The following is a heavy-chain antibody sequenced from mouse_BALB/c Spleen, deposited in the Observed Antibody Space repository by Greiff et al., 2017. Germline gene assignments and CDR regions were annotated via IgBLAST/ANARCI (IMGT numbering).Heavy chain of an antibody. J-gene: IGHJ2*01. D-gene: IGHD2-14*01. Sequence: EVMLVESGGGLVQPGGSLKLSCAASGFTFSSYTMSWVRQTPEKRLEWIAYISNGGGSTYYPDTVKGRFTISRDNAKNTLYLQMSSLKSEDTAMYYCARLNRYYYFDYWGQGTTLTVSS. V-gene: IGHV5-12-2*01. CDR1: GFTFSSYT. CDR2: ISNGGGST. CDR3: ARLNRYYYFDY.